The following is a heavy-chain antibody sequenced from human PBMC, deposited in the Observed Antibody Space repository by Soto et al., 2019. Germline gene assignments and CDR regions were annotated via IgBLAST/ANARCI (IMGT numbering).Heavy chain of an antibody. V-gene: IGHV4-31*03. CDR3: ARDRYYYDSSGTPWAFDI. J-gene: IGHJ3*02. D-gene: IGHD3-22*01. CDR2: IYYSGST. Sequence: PSETLSLTCTVSGGSISSGGYYWSWIRQHPGKGPEWIGYIYYSGSTYYNPSLKSRVTISVDTSKNQFSLKLSSVTAADTAVYYCARDRYYYDSSGTPWAFDIWGQGTMVTVSS. CDR1: GGSISSGGYY.